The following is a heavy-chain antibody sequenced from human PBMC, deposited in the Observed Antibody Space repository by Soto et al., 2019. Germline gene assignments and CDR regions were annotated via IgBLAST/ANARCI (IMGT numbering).Heavy chain of an antibody. CDR2: AHYSGRTT. V-gene: IGHV4-59*12. Sequence: SETLSLTCTVSGGSISIYYWSWIRQPPGKGLEWIGYAHYSGRTTNYNPSLKSRATISVDTSKNQFSLRLNSVTDADTAVYYCARGTSSGFDLNWFDPWGQGTLVTVSS. CDR1: GGSISIYY. J-gene: IGHJ5*02. CDR3: ARGTSSGFDLNWFDP. D-gene: IGHD5-12*01.